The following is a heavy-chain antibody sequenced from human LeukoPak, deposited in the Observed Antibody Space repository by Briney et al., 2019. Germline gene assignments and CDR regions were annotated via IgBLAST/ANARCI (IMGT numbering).Heavy chain of an antibody. V-gene: IGHV4-39*01. D-gene: IGHD4-17*01. CDR2: IYYSGST. CDR1: GGSISSSSYY. CDR3: ARAVTTVPTTFDY. J-gene: IGHJ4*02. Sequence: SETLSLTCTVSGGSISSSSYYWGWIRQPPGKGLEWIGSIYYSGSTYYNPSLKSRATISVDTSKNQFSLKLSSVTAADTAVYYCARAVTTVPTTFDYWGQGTLVTVSS.